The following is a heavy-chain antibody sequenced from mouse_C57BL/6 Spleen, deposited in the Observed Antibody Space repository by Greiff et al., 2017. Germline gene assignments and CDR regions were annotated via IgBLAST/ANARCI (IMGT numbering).Heavy chain of an antibody. CDR1: GYTFTDYY. Sequence: QVQLQQSGAELVRPGASVQLSCKASGYTFTDYYINWVKQRPGQGLEWIARIYPGSGNTYYNETFKGKATLTAEKSSSTAYMQLSSLTSEDSAVYFCARTFDNYGSSYGFAYWGQGTLVTVSA. CDR2: IYPGSGNT. D-gene: IGHD1-1*01. J-gene: IGHJ3*01. V-gene: IGHV1-76*01. CDR3: ARTFDNYGSSYGFAY.